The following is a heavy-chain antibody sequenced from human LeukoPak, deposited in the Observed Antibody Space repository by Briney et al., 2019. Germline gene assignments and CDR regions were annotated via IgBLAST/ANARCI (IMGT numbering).Heavy chain of an antibody. CDR1: GGTSSSYA. CDR2: IIPIFGTA. Sequence: SVKVSCKASGGTSSSYAISWVRRAPGQGLEWMGGIIPIFGTANYAQKFQGRVTITTDESTSTAYMELSSLRSEDTAVYYCARGSGGSPGTGSFDPWGQGTLVTVSS. CDR3: ARGSGGSPGTGSFDP. J-gene: IGHJ5*02. V-gene: IGHV1-69*05. D-gene: IGHD2-15*01.